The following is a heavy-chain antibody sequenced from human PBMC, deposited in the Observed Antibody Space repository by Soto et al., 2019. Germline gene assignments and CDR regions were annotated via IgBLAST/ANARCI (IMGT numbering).Heavy chain of an antibody. J-gene: IGHJ6*02. V-gene: IGHV1-2*04. CDR3: ARDMSGGDYSFDYYYYGMDV. Sequence: GASVKVSCKASGYTFTGYYMHWVRQAPGQGLEWMGWINPNSGGTNYAQKFQGWVTMTRDTSISTAYMELSRLRSDDTAVYYCARDMSGGDYSFDYYYYGMDVWGQGTTVTVSS. CDR1: GYTFTGYY. CDR2: INPNSGGT. D-gene: IGHD4-17*01.